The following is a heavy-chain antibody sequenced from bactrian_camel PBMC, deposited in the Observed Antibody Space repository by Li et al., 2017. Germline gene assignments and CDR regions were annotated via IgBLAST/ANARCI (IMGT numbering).Heavy chain of an antibody. D-gene: IGHD2*01. V-gene: IGHV3S40*01. CDR1: GFTFSIYD. CDR2: INSGDGTT. J-gene: IGHJ4*01. CDR3: ATGSPRYSYYSGGYYPEYNY. Sequence: VQLVESGGGSVQPGGSLRLSCAASGFTFSIYDMSWIRQAPGKGLEWVSSINSGDGTTSDADPVKGRFAISRDDAKNALYLQMNSLKSEDTALYYCATGSPRYSYYSGGYYPEYNYWGQGTQVTVS.